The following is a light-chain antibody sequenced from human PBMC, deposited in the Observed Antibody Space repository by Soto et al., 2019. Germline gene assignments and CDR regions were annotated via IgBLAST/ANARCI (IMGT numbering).Light chain of an antibody. CDR1: QSVSTW. CDR2: DAS. Sequence: DIQMTQSPSTLSASVGDTVTITCRSSQSVSTWLAWYQQTPGKAPKLLIYDASSLESGVPSRFSGSGSGTEFTLTISSLQPDDFATYYCQQYNSYSGTFGQGTKVDIK. J-gene: IGKJ1*01. CDR3: QQYNSYSGT. V-gene: IGKV1-5*01.